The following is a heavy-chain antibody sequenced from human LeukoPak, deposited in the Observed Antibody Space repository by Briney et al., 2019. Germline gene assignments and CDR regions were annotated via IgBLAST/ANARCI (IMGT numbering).Heavy chain of an antibody. Sequence: PSETLSLTCAVYGGSFSGYYWSWIRQPPGKGLEWIGEINHSGSTNYNPSLKSRVTISVDTSKNQFSLKLSSVTAADTAVYYCVRGSSNIAVAGTLDYWGQGTLVTVSS. CDR2: INHSGST. CDR1: GGSFSGYY. V-gene: IGHV4-34*01. J-gene: IGHJ4*02. D-gene: IGHD6-19*01. CDR3: VRGSSNIAVAGTLDY.